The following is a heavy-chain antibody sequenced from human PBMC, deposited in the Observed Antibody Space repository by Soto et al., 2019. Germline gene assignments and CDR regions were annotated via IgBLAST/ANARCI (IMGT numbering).Heavy chain of an antibody. CDR2: IDWDDDK. CDR3: ARTRATGIAVAGKGYYYGMDV. CDR1: GFSLSTSGMC. V-gene: IGHV2-70*01. J-gene: IGHJ6*01. D-gene: IGHD6-19*01. Sequence: SGPTLVNPTQTLTLTCTFSGFSLSTSGMCVSWIRQPPGKALEWLALIDWDDDKYYSTSLKTRLTISKDTSKNQVVLTMTNMDPVDTATYYCARTRATGIAVAGKGYYYGMDVWGQGTTVTVSP.